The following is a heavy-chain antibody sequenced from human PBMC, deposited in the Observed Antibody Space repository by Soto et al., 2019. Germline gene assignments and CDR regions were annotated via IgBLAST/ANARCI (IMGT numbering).Heavy chain of an antibody. CDR3: VREHQWAFDY. CDR2: MSRDI. D-gene: IGHD2-8*01. CDR1: GFNFGSYS. Sequence: GGSLRLSCAASGFNFGSYSMNWVRQAPGKGLEWLSYMSRDISYADSVKGRFTISRDNAKNSLYLQMNSLRADDTAVYYCVREHQWAFDYWGQGILVTVSS. J-gene: IGHJ4*02. V-gene: IGHV3-48*01.